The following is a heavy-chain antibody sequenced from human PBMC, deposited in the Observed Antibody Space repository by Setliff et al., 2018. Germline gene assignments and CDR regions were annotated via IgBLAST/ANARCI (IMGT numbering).Heavy chain of an antibody. CDR3: MRLVRFCSRTVCQRTSGDEA. Sequence: GASVKVSCKASGYTFRQSIVSWVRQAPGQGLEWLGWIGVYSGNTYSAQRFQGRVSLTTDESTNTAYLELRGLRSVDTDVYYCMRLVRFCSRTVCQRTSGDEAWGQGTLVTVSS. D-gene: IGHD3-3*01. J-gene: IGHJ5*02. V-gene: IGHV1-18*01. CDR2: IGVYSGNT. CDR1: GYTFRQSI.